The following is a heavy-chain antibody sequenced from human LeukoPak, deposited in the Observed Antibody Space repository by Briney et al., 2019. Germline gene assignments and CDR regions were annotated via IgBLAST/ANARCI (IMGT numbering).Heavy chain of an antibody. CDR3: ARAGYYYDSSGYYRTLYFDY. J-gene: IGHJ4*02. D-gene: IGHD3-22*01. CDR2: IYSGGST. V-gene: IGHV3-53*01. Sequence: AGGSLRLSCAASGFTVSSNYMSWVRQAPGQGLEWVSVIYSGGSTYYADSVKGRFTISRDNSKNTLYLQMNSLRAEDTAVYYCARAGYYYDSSGYYRTLYFDYWGQGTLVTVSS. CDR1: GFTVSSNY.